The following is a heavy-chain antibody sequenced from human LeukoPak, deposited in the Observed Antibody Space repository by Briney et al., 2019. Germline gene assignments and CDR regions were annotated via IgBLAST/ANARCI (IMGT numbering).Heavy chain of an antibody. D-gene: IGHD1-7*01. J-gene: IGHJ4*02. CDR1: GGSVERKY. Sequence: PSETLSLTCSVSGGSVERKYWSWIRQPPGKGLEWIGYIHSSGSTNYNPSLKSRVTMSLDTSKNQLSLSLTSVTAADTAVYYCTGELAGTTVHYWGQGILVTVSS. CDR2: IHSSGST. V-gene: IGHV4-59*02. CDR3: TGELAGTTVHY.